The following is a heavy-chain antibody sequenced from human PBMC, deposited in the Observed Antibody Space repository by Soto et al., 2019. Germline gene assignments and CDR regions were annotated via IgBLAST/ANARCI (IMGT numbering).Heavy chain of an antibody. CDR3: VSYRGAFYFDH. D-gene: IGHD4-4*01. CDR1: GGSMSSNY. Sequence: SETLSLTCTVYGGSMSSNYWSWIRQPPGKGLEWIGFVYYGGTNYNPSFESRVTMSVDTPKNQFSLELSSVTAADTAAYYCVSYRGAFYFDHWGQGALVTVS. J-gene: IGHJ4*02. V-gene: IGHV4-59*01. CDR2: VYYGGT.